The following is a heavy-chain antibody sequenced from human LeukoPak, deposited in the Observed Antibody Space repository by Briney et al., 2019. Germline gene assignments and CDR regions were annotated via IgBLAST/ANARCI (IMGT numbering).Heavy chain of an antibody. Sequence: GRSLRLSCAASGFTFDDYAMHWVRHAPGKGLEWVSGISWNSGSIGYADSVKGRFTISRDNAKNSLYLQMNSLRAEDTAVYYCARGPLAIFGTDYYYMDVWGKGTTVTVSS. CDR3: ARGPLAIFGTDYYYMDV. V-gene: IGHV3-9*01. D-gene: IGHD3-3*01. CDR2: ISWNSGSI. CDR1: GFTFDDYA. J-gene: IGHJ6*03.